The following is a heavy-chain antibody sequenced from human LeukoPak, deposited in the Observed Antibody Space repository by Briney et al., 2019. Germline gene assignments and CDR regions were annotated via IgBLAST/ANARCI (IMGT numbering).Heavy chain of an antibody. CDR1: GGSFSGYY. J-gene: IGHJ6*02. CDR3: ARAGPRRITIFGVVKKYGMDV. D-gene: IGHD3-3*01. V-gene: IGHV4-34*01. Sequence: SETLSLTCAVYGGSFSGYYWSWIRQPPGKGLEWIGEINHSGSTNYNPSLKSRVTISVDTSKNQFSLKLSSVTAADTAVYYCARAGPRRITIFGVVKKYGMDVWDQGTTVTVSS. CDR2: INHSGST.